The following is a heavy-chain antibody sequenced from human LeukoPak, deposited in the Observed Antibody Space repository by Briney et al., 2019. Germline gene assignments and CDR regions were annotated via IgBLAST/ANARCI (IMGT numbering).Heavy chain of an antibody. CDR2: INPNSGGT. CDR3: ARDEKRYCSGGSCPAYFDY. D-gene: IGHD2-15*01. CDR1: GYTFTGYY. J-gene: IGHJ4*02. Sequence: ASVKVSCKASGYTFTGYYMHWVRQAPGQGLEWMGWINPNSGGTNYAQKFQGRVTMTRDTSISTAYMELSRLRSDDTAVYYCARDEKRYCSGGSCPAYFDYWGQGTLVTVSS. V-gene: IGHV1-2*02.